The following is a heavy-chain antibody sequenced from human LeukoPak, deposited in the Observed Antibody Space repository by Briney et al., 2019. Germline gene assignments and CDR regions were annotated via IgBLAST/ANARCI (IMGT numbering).Heavy chain of an antibody. CDR2: ISHSTI. Sequence: GGSLRLSCAASGFTFSDYPMNWIRQAPGKGLEWVSYISHSTILYAESVKGRFTISRDNAKNSLFLQMNSLRVEDTAKYYCARTVTTVVNFDYLGQGTLVTVSS. V-gene: IGHV3-69-1*01. CDR1: GFTFSDYP. D-gene: IGHD4-23*01. J-gene: IGHJ4*02. CDR3: ARTVTTVVNFDY.